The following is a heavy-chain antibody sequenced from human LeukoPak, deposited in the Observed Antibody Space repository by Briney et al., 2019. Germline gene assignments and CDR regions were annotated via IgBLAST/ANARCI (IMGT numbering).Heavy chain of an antibody. CDR3: AREGTAGTNLNWFDP. D-gene: IGHD1-1*01. CDR1: GGTIGSSSYF. J-gene: IGHJ5*02. Sequence: PSETLSLTCTVSGGTIGSSSYFWGWVRQPPGKGLEWIGSISDSGTPYYNPSLKSRVTISVDTSKNQFSLKLSSVTGADTAVYYCAREGTAGTNLNWFDPWGQGTLVTVSS. V-gene: IGHV4-39*07. CDR2: ISDSGTP.